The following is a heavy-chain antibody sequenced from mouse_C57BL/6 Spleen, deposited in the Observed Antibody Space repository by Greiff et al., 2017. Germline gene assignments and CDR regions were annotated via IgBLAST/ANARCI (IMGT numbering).Heavy chain of an antibody. V-gene: IGHV5-9-1*02. CDR2: ISSGGDYI. Sequence: EVKLVESGEGLVKPGGSLKLSCAASGFTFSSYAMSWVRQTPEKRLEWVAYISSGGDYIYYADPVKGRFTLPTDNARNTLYLQMSSLKTEDTAMYYGTRGNYDYDGYARDYWGQGTSVTVSS. J-gene: IGHJ4*01. CDR1: GFTFSSYA. D-gene: IGHD2-4*01. CDR3: TRGNYDYDGYARDY.